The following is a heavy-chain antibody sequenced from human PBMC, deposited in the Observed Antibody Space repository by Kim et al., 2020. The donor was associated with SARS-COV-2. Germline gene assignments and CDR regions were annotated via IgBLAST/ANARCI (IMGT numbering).Heavy chain of an antibody. CDR3: ARGGVTPAYFDY. J-gene: IGHJ4*02. V-gene: IGHV4-39*07. CDR2: IYYSGST. Sequence: SETLSLTCTVSGGSISSSSYYWGWIRQPPGKGLEWIGSIYYSGSTYYNPSLKSRVTISVDTSKNQFSLKLSSVTAADTAVYYCARGGVTPAYFDYWGQGTLVTVSS. CDR1: GGSISSSSYY. D-gene: IGHD3-16*01.